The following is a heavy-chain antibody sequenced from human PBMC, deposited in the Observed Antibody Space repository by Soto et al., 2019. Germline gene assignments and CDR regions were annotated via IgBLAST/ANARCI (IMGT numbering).Heavy chain of an antibody. V-gene: IGHV3-15*01. CDR3: TTRLQQQLVRFDP. Sequence: EVPLMESGGGLVKPGGSLRLSCAASGFTFSNAWMSWVRQAPGKGLEWVGRIKSKDDGGTTDYAAPVKGRFTISRDDSKNTLYLQMNSLKTEDTAVYYCTTRLQQQLVRFDPWGQGTLVIVSS. J-gene: IGHJ5*02. CDR2: IKSKDDGGTT. CDR1: GFTFSNAW. D-gene: IGHD6-13*01.